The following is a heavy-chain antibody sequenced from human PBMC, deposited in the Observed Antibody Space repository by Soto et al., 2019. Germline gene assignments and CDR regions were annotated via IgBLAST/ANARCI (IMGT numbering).Heavy chain of an antibody. V-gene: IGHV4-31*03. D-gene: IGHD2-2*01. CDR1: GGSISSGGYY. Sequence: QVQLQESGPGLVKPSQTLSLTCTVSGGSISSGGYYWSWIRQHPGKGLEWIGYIYYSGSTYYNPSLNSRVTISVDTSKNQFSLKLSSVTAADTAVYSCARDPSYCSSTSCYASTAFDIWGQGTMVTVSS. CDR3: ARDPSYCSSTSCYASTAFDI. CDR2: IYYSGST. J-gene: IGHJ3*02.